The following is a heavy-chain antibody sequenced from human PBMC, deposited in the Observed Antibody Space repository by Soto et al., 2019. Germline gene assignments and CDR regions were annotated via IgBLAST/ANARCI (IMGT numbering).Heavy chain of an antibody. CDR1: GFTFSSYG. Sequence: GGSLRLSCAASGFTFSSYGMHWVRQAPGKGLEWVAVISYDGSNKYYADSVKGRFTISRDNSKNTLYLQMNSLRAEDTAVYYCAKDHYCSSTSCYTDYYYYGMDVWGQGTTVTVSS. J-gene: IGHJ6*02. CDR2: ISYDGSNK. CDR3: AKDHYCSSTSCYTDYYYYGMDV. D-gene: IGHD2-2*02. V-gene: IGHV3-30*18.